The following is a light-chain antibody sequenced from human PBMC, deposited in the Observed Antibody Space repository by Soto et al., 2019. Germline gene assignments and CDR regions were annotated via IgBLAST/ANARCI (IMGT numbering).Light chain of an antibody. CDR2: AAS. Sequence: DIEMTQSPSSLSASVGDRVTITCLASQSISSYLNWYQQKLGKAPKLLIYAASSLQSGVPSRFSGSGSGTDFTLTISSLQPEDFATYYCQQDNSFPLTFGGGTKVDIK. CDR3: QQDNSFPLT. V-gene: IGKV1-39*01. J-gene: IGKJ4*01. CDR1: QSISSY.